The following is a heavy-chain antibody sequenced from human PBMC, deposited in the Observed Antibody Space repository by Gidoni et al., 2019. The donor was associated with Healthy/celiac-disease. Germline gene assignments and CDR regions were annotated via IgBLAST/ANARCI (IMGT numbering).Heavy chain of an antibody. CDR2: MNPNSRNT. CDR3: ARVRDSYNWVDY. J-gene: IGHJ4*01. D-gene: IGHD1-1*01. V-gene: IGHV1-8*01. Sequence: VQLVQSGAEVKKPGASVKVSRKAYGYTFTSYDSNGVRQATGQGLEWVGWMNPNSRNTGYAQKFQSRVTMTRTTSISTAYMELSSLRSEDTAVYYCARVRDSYNWVDYWGHGPLVTVSS. CDR1: GYTFTSYD.